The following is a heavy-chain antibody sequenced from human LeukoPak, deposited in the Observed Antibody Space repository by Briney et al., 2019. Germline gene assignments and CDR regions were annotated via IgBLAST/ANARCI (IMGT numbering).Heavy chain of an antibody. J-gene: IGHJ6*03. Sequence: PGGSLRLSCAASGFTFSSYAMSWVRQAPGKGLEWVSVISDSGARKYDADSVKGRFTISRDNSKNTLYLQMNSLRAEDTAVYYCAKNRVGTYLDVWAKGPRSPSP. CDR2: ISDSGARK. V-gene: IGHV3-23*01. CDR3: AKNRVGTYLDV. CDR1: GFTFSSYA. D-gene: IGHD4-23*01.